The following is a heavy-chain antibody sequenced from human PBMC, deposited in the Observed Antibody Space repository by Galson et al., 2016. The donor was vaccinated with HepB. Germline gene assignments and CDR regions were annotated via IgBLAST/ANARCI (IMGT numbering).Heavy chain of an antibody. Sequence: SVKVSCKASGYPFSSYGITWVRQAPGQGLEWIGWITTYNGNTNYAQKFQSRVTMTTDTSTTTVYMDLRSLTSDDTAVYFCARDYARSDLSSGYSPGIEYWGQGTLVAVSS. J-gene: IGHJ4*02. CDR3: ARDYARSDLSSGYSPGIEY. CDR1: GYPFSSYG. V-gene: IGHV1-18*01. D-gene: IGHD3-3*01. CDR2: ITTYNGNT.